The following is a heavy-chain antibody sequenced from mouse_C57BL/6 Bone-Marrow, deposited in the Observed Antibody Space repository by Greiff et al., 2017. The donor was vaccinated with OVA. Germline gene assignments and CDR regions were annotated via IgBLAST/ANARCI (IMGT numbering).Heavy chain of an antibody. CDR2: IYPGDGDT. J-gene: IGHJ2*01. V-gene: IGHV1-82*01. CDR3: ASYYSNYDY. CDR1: GYAFSSSW. D-gene: IGHD2-5*01. Sequence: VQLQESGPELVKPGASVKISCKASGYAFSSSWMNWVKQRPGKGLEWIGRIYPGDGDTNYNGKFKGKATLTADKSSSTAYMQLSSLTSEDSAVYFCASYYSNYDYWGQGTTLTVSS.